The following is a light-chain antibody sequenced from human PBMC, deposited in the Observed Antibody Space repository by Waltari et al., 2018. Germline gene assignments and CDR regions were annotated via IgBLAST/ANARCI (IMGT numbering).Light chain of an antibody. J-gene: IGKJ3*01. V-gene: IGKV4-1*01. CDR3: QQYYSSPLT. CDR2: WES. Sequence: DIVMTQSPDSLAVSLGERATTHCKSRQSILYSADNGNYLAWYQKKPGQPPRLLIYWESTRASGVPDRFSGAGSGTDFNFTISSLQAEDVAVYYCQQYYSSPLTFGPGTKVDIK. CDR1: QSILYSADNGNY.